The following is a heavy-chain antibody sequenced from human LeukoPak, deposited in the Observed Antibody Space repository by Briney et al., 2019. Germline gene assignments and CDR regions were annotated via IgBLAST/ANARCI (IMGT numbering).Heavy chain of an antibody. CDR2: IYTSGIT. V-gene: IGHV4-4*07. Sequence: SETLSLTCTVSGGSISSYYWTWIRQPAGKGLEWIGRIYTSGITNYNPSLKSRVTMSVDASKNQFSLKLSSVTAADTAVYYCARDVHYDSSGYYRDYWGQGTLVTVSS. CDR3: ARDVHYDSSGYYRDY. CDR1: GGSISSYY. D-gene: IGHD3-22*01. J-gene: IGHJ4*02.